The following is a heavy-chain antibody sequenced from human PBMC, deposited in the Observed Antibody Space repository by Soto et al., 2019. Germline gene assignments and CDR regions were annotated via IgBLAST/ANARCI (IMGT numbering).Heavy chain of an antibody. J-gene: IGHJ6*02. V-gene: IGHV3-66*01. Sequence: EVQLVESGGGLAQPGGSLRLSCAASGFSVNVNFMSWVRQAPGKGLEWVSDINGGDRTNYADSVKGRFTISRDDSKNTLSLLMNSLRAEDTAVYYCVRENYYYGMDVWGQGTTVTVSS. CDR1: GFSVNVNF. CDR3: VRENYYYGMDV. CDR2: INGGDRT.